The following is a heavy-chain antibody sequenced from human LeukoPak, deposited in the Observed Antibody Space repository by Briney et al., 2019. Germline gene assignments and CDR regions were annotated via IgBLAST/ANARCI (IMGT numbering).Heavy chain of an antibody. Sequence: SETLSLTCTVSGGSISSHYWSWIRQPPGKGLEWIGYITFSGSTNYNPSLKSRVTISVDTSTNQFSLKLSSVAAADTAVYYCARALRVAYYYYMDVWGKGTTVTVSS. CDR2: ITFSGST. CDR3: ARALRVAYYYYMDV. J-gene: IGHJ6*03. V-gene: IGHV4-59*11. CDR1: GGSISSHY.